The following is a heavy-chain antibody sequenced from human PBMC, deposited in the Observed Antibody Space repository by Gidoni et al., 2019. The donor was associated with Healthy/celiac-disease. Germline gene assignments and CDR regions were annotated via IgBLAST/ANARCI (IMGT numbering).Heavy chain of an antibody. Sequence: QVQLVESGGGVVQPGRSLRLSCAASGFTFRSYGMHWVRQAPGKGLEWVAVISYDGSNKYYADSVKGRFTISRDNSKNTLYLQMNSLRAEDTAVYYCAKDSGMTTVNRAYYYGMDVWGQGTTVTVSS. CDR1: GFTFRSYG. J-gene: IGHJ6*02. CDR3: AKDSGMTTVNRAYYYGMDV. D-gene: IGHD4-17*01. CDR2: ISYDGSNK. V-gene: IGHV3-30*18.